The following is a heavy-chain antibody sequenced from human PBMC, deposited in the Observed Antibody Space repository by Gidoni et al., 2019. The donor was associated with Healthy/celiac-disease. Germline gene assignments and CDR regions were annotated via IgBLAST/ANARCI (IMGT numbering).Heavy chain of an antibody. V-gene: IGHV4-39*01. CDR3: ARHFIVRGSGSYFHLDY. J-gene: IGHJ4*02. CDR1: GGSISSSSYY. Sequence: QLQLQESGPGLVKPSETLSLTFTVSGGSISSSSYYWGWTRQPPGKGLEWIGSIYYSGSTYYNPSLKSRVNISVDTSKNQFSLKLSSVTAADTAVYYCARHFIVRGSGSYFHLDYWGQGTLVTVSS. D-gene: IGHD3-10*01. CDR2: IYYSGST.